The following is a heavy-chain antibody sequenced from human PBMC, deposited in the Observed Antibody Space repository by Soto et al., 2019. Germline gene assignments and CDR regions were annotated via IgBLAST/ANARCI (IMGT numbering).Heavy chain of an antibody. CDR3: TTGPPAYYYYDSSSRSKYYFDY. Sequence: GGSLRLSCAASGFTFSNAWMNWVRQAPGKGLEWVGRIKSKTDGGTTDYAAPVKGRFTISRDDSKNTLYLQMNSLKTEDTAVYYCTTGPPAYYYYDSSSRSKYYFDYWGQGTLVTVSS. D-gene: IGHD3-22*01. CDR2: IKSKTDGGTT. J-gene: IGHJ4*02. CDR1: GFTFSNAW. V-gene: IGHV3-15*07.